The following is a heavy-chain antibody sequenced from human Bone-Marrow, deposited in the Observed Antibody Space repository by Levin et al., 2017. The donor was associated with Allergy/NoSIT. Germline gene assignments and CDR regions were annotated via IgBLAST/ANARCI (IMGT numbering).Heavy chain of an antibody. CDR2: ILYDGSQK. Sequence: GESLKISCAVSGFTFSVNGMHWVRQAPGKGLEWVAHILYDGSQKHYAEAVKGRFTISRDNSKNTLDLQMNSLRPEDSAVYYCAKDRSRSFDYWGQGALLIVSS. CDR3: AKDRSRSFDY. J-gene: IGHJ4*02. V-gene: IGHV3-30*18. D-gene: IGHD1-26*01. CDR1: GFTFSVNG.